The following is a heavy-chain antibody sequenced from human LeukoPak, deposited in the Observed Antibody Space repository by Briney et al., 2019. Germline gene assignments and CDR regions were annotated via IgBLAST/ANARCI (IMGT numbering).Heavy chain of an antibody. CDR3: ARALKPKLTYYYDSSGYLDS. CDR1: GFTVSSNY. D-gene: IGHD3-22*01. Sequence: GGSLRLSCAASGFTVSSNYMSWVRQAPGKGLEWVSVIYSGGSTYYADSVKGRFTISRDNSKNTLYLQMNSLRAEDTAVYYCARALKPKLTYYYDSSGYLDSWGQGTLVTVSS. J-gene: IGHJ5*01. V-gene: IGHV3-53*01. CDR2: IYSGGST.